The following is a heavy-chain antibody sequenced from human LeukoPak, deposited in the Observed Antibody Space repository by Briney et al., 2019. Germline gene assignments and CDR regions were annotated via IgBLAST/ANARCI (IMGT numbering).Heavy chain of an antibody. Sequence: ASVKVSCKVSGYTLTELSMHWVRQAPGKGLEWMGGFDPEDGETIYAQKFQGRVTMTEDTSTDTAYMELSGLRSEDTAVYYCATQRSHLSSWYVWHLDYWGQGTLVTVSS. CDR3: ATQRSHLSSWYVWHLDY. CDR1: GYTLTELS. J-gene: IGHJ4*02. CDR2: FDPEDGET. D-gene: IGHD6-13*01. V-gene: IGHV1-24*01.